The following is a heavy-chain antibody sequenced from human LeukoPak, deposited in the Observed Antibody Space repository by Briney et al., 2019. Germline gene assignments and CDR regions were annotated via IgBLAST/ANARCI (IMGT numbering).Heavy chain of an antibody. CDR3: ARARYVNSFYAFDI. D-gene: IGHD3-9*01. V-gene: IGHV4-59*01. CDR2: LSKSGNT. J-gene: IGHJ3*02. Sequence: PSETLSLTCAVYGGSFSGYYWSWIRLPPGKGLEWIGYLSKSGNTNYSPSPKSRVTIFGDTSKNQFFLKLSSVTAADTAMYYCARARYVNSFYAFDIWGQGTLVTVSS. CDR1: GGSFSGYY.